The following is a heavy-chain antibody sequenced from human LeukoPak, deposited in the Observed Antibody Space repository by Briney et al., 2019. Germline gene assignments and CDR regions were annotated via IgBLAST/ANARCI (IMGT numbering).Heavy chain of an antibody. Sequence: RGSLRLSCAASGFTFSGYGMHWVRQAPGKGLEWVALMSYDGRKKYYADSVEGRFTISRDNSKNTLYLQMNSLRVEDTAVYYCAKGAGRSTHYFDYWGQGTLVTVYS. CDR1: GFTFSGYG. CDR2: MSYDGRKK. CDR3: AKGAGRSTHYFDY. V-gene: IGHV3-30*18. D-gene: IGHD3-10*01. J-gene: IGHJ4*02.